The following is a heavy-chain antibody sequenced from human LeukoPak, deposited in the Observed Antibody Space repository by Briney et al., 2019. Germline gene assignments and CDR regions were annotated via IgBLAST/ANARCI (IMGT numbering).Heavy chain of an antibody. V-gene: IGHV4-59*08. Sequence: PSETLSLNCHVSGASNKNYYCSWIRQPPGERLEWIGYISYSGNTRYNPSFRSRVTMSVDTSSDQFSLNLNSVTAADTAVYYCARHDRTADYGDPDWFEPWGQGILVTVSS. CDR3: ARHDRTADYGDPDWFEP. D-gene: IGHD4-17*01. CDR2: ISYSGNT. CDR1: GASNKNYY. J-gene: IGHJ5*02.